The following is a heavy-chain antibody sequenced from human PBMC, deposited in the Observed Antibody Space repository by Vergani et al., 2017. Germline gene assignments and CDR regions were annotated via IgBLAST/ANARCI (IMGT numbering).Heavy chain of an antibody. Sequence: QVQLVESGGGVVQPGRSLRLSCAASGFTFSSYGMHWVRQAPGKGLEWVAVISYDGSNKYYADSVKGRFTISRDNAKNSLYLQMNSLRAEDTAVYYCARDAPRGSIDFDYWGQGTLVTVSS. D-gene: IGHD6-6*01. CDR3: ARDAPRGSIDFDY. CDR1: GFTFSSYG. V-gene: IGHV3-30*03. J-gene: IGHJ4*02. CDR2: ISYDGSNK.